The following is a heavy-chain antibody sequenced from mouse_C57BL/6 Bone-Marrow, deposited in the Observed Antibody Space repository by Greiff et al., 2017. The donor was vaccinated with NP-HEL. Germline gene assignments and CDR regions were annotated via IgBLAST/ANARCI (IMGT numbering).Heavy chain of an antibody. CDR2: INPYNGGT. Sequence: EVQLHQSGPVLVKPGASVKMSCKASGYTFTDYYMNWVKQSHGKSLEWIGVINPYNGGTSYNQKFKGKATLTVDKSSSTAYMELNSLTSEDSAVYYCARRFDWEPAYWGQGTLVTVSA. D-gene: IGHD2-4*01. CDR3: ARRFDWEPAY. CDR1: GYTFTDYY. J-gene: IGHJ3*01. V-gene: IGHV1-19*01.